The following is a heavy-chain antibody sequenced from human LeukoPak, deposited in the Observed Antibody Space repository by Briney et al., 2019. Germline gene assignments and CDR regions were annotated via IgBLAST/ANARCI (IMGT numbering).Heavy chain of an antibody. CDR3: AKVRIGRWLQMDAFDI. Sequence: GRSLRLSCAASGFIFDDYAMHWVRQAPGKGLEWVSGISWNSGTIGYADSVKGRFTISRDNAKNSLYLQMNSLRAEDTAVYYCAKVRIGRWLQMDAFDIWGQGTMVTVSS. V-gene: IGHV3-9*01. CDR1: GFIFDDYA. CDR2: ISWNSGTI. J-gene: IGHJ3*02. D-gene: IGHD5-24*01.